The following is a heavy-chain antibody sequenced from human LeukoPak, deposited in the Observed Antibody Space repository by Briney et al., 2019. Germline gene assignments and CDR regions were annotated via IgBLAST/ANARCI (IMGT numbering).Heavy chain of an antibody. CDR1: GGSISSSSYY. J-gene: IGHJ3*02. V-gene: IGHV4-61*01. Sequence: SETLSLTCTVSGGSISSSSYYWGWIRQPPGKGLEWVGYIYYSGSTNYNPSLKSRVTISVDTSKNQFSLKLSSVTVADTAVYYCARDHPDAFDIWGQGTMVTVSS. CDR3: ARDHPDAFDI. CDR2: IYYSGST.